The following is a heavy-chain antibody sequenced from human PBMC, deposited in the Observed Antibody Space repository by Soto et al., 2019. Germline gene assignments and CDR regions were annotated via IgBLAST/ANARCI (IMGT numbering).Heavy chain of an antibody. J-gene: IGHJ4*02. CDR1: GFTFDDYA. Sequence: DVQLVESGGGLVQPGRSLRLSCAASGFTFDDYAMHWVRQAPGKGLEWVSGISWNSGSIGYADSVKGRFTISRDNAKNSLYLQMNSLRAEDTALYYCAKDIRDTAMPTGYFDYWGQGTLVTVSS. CDR2: ISWNSGSI. V-gene: IGHV3-9*01. D-gene: IGHD5-18*01. CDR3: AKDIRDTAMPTGYFDY.